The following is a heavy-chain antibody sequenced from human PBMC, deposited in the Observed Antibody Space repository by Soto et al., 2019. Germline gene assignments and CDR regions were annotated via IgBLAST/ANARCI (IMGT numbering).Heavy chain of an antibody. J-gene: IGHJ6*02. CDR3: ARGLYYDFWSGTRSHYYGMDV. Sequence: GASVKVSCKASGYTFTSYDINWVRQATGQGLEWMGWMNPNSGNTGYAQKFQGRVTMTRNTSISTAYMELSSLRSEDTAVYYCARGLYYDFWSGTRSHYYGMDVWGQGTTVTVSS. V-gene: IGHV1-8*01. CDR2: MNPNSGNT. D-gene: IGHD3-3*01. CDR1: GYTFTSYD.